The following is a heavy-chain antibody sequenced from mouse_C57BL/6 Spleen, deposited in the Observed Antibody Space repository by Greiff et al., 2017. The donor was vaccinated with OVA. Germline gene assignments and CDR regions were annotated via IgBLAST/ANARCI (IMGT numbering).Heavy chain of an antibody. CDR1: GYAFSSSW. V-gene: IGHV1-85*01. Sequence: VQLQQSGPELVKPGASVKISCKASGYAFSSSWMNWVKQRPGQGLEWIGWIYPRDGSTKYNEKFKGKATLTVDTSSSTAYMELHSLTSEDSAVYFCARRTTVGVDYWGQGTSVTVSS. CDR2: IYPRDGST. CDR3: ARRTTVGVDY. D-gene: IGHD1-1*01. J-gene: IGHJ4*01.